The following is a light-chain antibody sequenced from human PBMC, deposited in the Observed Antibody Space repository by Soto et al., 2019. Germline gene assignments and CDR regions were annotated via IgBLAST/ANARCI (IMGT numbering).Light chain of an antibody. J-gene: IGKJ1*01. CDR1: LPISNY. V-gene: IGKV1-27*01. CDR2: SAS. Sequence: DIQMTQSPSSLSASVGDRVTITCRASLPISNYLAWYQQKPGKVPVLLIYSASTLKSGVPSRFSGRGAGTDFTLTISSLQPEDFATYYCQKYDRAPRTFGQGTKVDIK. CDR3: QKYDRAPRT.